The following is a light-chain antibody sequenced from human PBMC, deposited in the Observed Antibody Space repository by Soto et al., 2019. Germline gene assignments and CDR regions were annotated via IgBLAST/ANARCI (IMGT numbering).Light chain of an antibody. J-gene: IGLJ2*01. CDR3: ASYASSNPVL. V-gene: IGLV2-14*03. CDR2: DVS. CDR1: SSDIGGYNY. Sequence: QSALTQPASVSGSPGQSITISCTGTSSDIGGYNYVSWYQQHPGKAPKLMIYDVSDRPSGVSNRFSGYKSGNTPSLTISGLQAEDEADYYCASYASSNPVLFGRGTKLTVL.